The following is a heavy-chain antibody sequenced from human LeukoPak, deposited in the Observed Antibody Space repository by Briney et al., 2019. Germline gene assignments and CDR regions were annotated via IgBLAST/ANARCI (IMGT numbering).Heavy chain of an antibody. CDR1: GGTFSSYA. V-gene: IGHV1-69*05. J-gene: IGHJ6*03. CDR2: IIPIFGTA. D-gene: IGHD6-13*01. CDR3: ASYSSSWFFYYYYMDV. Sequence: GASVKVSCKASGGTFSSYAISLVRQPPGQGLEWMGGIIPIFGTANYVQKFQGRVTITTDESTSTAYMELSSLRSEDTAVYYCASYSSSWFFYYYYMDVWGKGTTVTVSS.